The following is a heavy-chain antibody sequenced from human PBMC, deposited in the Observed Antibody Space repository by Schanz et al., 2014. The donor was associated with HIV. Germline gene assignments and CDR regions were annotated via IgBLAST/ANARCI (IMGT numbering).Heavy chain of an antibody. CDR1: GFTFDDYA. J-gene: IGHJ4*02. CDR2: ISWNSGSI. Sequence: EVQLVESGGGLVQPGRSLRLSCAVSGFTFDDYAMHWVRQAPGKGLEWVSGISWNSGSIGYADSVKGRFTISRDNAKKSLYLQMNSLRGEDTALYYCAKDAARIYYDILTGPFDSWGQGTLVTVSS. V-gene: IGHV3-9*01. CDR3: AKDAARIYYDILTGPFDS. D-gene: IGHD3-9*01.